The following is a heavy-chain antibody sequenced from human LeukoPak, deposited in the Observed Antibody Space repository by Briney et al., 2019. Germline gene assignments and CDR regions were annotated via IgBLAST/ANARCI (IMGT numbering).Heavy chain of an antibody. J-gene: IGHJ4*02. CDR2: IYSSGDT. CDR1: GFTVSSKY. Sequence: PGGSLRLSCAASGFTVSSKYMSWVRQTPGKGLQWGALIYSSGDTYTADSVKGRFTISRDNSENTLYLQMDSLRAEDTAVYYCATGYYFGSGSYGYLDYWGQGTLVTVSS. V-gene: IGHV3-53*01. D-gene: IGHD3-10*01. CDR3: ATGYYFGSGSYGYLDY.